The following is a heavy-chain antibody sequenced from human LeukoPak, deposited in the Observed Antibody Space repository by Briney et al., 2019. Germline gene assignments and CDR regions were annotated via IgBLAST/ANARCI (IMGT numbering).Heavy chain of an antibody. CDR1: GESISSSSYY. CDR3: ARDESQDGNGLDV. Sequence: PSETLSLTCTVSGESISSSSYYWGWIRQLPGKGLEWIGSIFYSGSTFHNPSLKSRVTISVDTSKNQLSLKLRSVTAADTAVYYCARDESQDGNGLDVWGQGTTVTVSS. J-gene: IGHJ6*02. V-gene: IGHV4-39*07. CDR2: IFYSGST.